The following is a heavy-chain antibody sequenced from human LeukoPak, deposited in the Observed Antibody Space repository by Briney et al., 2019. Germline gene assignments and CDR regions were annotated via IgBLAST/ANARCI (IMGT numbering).Heavy chain of an antibody. CDR3: ARDSCSGGSCSPGAFDI. CDR2: ISWNSGSI. V-gene: IGHV3-9*01. D-gene: IGHD2-15*01. CDR1: GFTFDDYA. J-gene: IGHJ3*02. Sequence: GGSLRLSCAASGFTFDDYAMHWVRQAPGKGLEWVSGISWNSGSIVYADSVKGRFTISRDNAKNSLYLQMNSLRAEDTALYYCARDSCSGGSCSPGAFDIWGQGTMVTVSS.